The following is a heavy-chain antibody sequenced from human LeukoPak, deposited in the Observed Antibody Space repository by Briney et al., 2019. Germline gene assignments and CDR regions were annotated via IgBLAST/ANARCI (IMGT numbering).Heavy chain of an antibody. Sequence: SETLFLTCTVSGYSISSGYYWGWIRQPPGKGLEWIGSIYHSGSTYYNPSLKSRVTISVDTSKNQFSLKLSSVTAADTAMYYCARVTGYMIEDYFDYWGQGTLVTVSS. J-gene: IGHJ4*02. CDR3: ARVTGYMIEDYFDY. CDR1: GYSISSGYY. CDR2: IYHSGST. D-gene: IGHD3-22*01. V-gene: IGHV4-38-2*02.